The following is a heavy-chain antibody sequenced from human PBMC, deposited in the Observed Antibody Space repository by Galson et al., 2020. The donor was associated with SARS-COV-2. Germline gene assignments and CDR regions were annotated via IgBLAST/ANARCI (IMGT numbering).Heavy chain of an antibody. J-gene: IGHJ3*02. V-gene: IGHV4-30-2*01. CDR2: IYHSGST. CDR3: ARYCSSTSCPRADAFDI. D-gene: IGHD2-2*01. CDR1: GGSISSGGYS. Sequence: SQTLSLTCAVSGGSISSGGYSWSWIRQPPGKGLEWIGYIYHSGSTYYNPSLKSRVTISVDRSKNQFSLKLSSVTAADTAVYYCARYCSSTSCPRADAFDIWGQGTMVTVSS.